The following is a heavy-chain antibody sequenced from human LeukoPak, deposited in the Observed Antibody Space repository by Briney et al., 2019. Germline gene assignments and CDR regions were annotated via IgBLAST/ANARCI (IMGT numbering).Heavy chain of an antibody. D-gene: IGHD2/OR15-2a*01. CDR3: ARANSLGY. V-gene: IGHV3-7*01. CDR1: GFTFSSYW. Sequence: GGSLRLSCAASGFTFSSYWMSWVRQAPGKGLEWVANIKHDGSEKYYVDSVKGRFTISRDNAKDSLYLQMNGLRAQDTAVYYCARANSLGYWGQGTLVTVSS. CDR2: IKHDGSEK. J-gene: IGHJ4*02.